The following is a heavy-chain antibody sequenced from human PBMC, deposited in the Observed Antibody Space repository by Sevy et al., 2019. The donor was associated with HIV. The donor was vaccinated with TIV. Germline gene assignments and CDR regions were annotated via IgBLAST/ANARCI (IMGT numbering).Heavy chain of an antibody. D-gene: IGHD3-16*01. J-gene: IGHJ4*02. CDR3: AVGEFGGNFDY. V-gene: IGHV3-48*03. Sequence: GGSLRLSCAASQFTFSNYQMNWVRQAPGKGLEWVSYISSSGDTIYYADSLKGRFTISRDNAKNSLYLQMSSLRAEDRAVYYCAVGEFGGNFDYWGQGTLVTVSS. CDR1: QFTFSNYQ. CDR2: ISSSGDTI.